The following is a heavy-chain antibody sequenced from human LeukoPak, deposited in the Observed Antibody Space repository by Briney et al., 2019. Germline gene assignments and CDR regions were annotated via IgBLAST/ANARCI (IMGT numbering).Heavy chain of an antibody. D-gene: IGHD4-17*01. CDR3: ATTTVVTLGYAFDI. CDR2: IIPILGIA. Sequence: SVKVSCKASGGTFSSYAISWVRQAPGQGLEWMGRIIPILGIANYAQKFQGRVTITADKSTSTAYMELSSLRSEDTAVYYCATTTVVTLGYAFDIWGQGTMVTVSS. CDR1: GGTFSSYA. J-gene: IGHJ3*02. V-gene: IGHV1-69*04.